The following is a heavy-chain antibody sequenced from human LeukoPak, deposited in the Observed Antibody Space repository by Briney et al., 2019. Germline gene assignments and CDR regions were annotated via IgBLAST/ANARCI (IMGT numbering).Heavy chain of an antibody. CDR2: ISYSGST. CDR1: GGSITAYF. J-gene: IGHJ4*02. D-gene: IGHD6-19*01. V-gene: IGHV4-59*01. Sequence: SETLSLTCSVSGGSITAYFWTWIRQPPGKGLEWIGYISYSGSTNNNPSLKRRVTTSLDTSKNQFSLKLTSVTTADSAMYYCAGSSGWSGVLDYWGQGTLVTVSS. CDR3: AGSSGWSGVLDY.